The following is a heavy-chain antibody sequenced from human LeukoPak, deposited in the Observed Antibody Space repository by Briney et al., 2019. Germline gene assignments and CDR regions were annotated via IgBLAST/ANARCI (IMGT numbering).Heavy chain of an antibody. CDR2: IYYSGST. D-gene: IGHD3-22*01. Sequence: SETLSLTCTVSGGSTSSYYWSWIRQPPGKGLEWIGYIYYSGSTNYNPSLKSRVTISVDTSKNQFSLKLSSVTAADTAVYYCARVSDDSSGYYHYWGQGTLVTVSS. CDR1: GGSTSSYY. J-gene: IGHJ4*02. V-gene: IGHV4-59*01. CDR3: ARVSDDSSGYYHY.